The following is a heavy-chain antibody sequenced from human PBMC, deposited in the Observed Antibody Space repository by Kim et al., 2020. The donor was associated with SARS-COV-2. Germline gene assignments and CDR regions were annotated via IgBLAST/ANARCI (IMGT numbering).Heavy chain of an antibody. CDR2: ISGSGSRI. CDR1: GFTFSNYG. Sequence: GGSLRLSCAASGFTFSNYGMSWVRQAPGKGLEWVSAISGSGSRIYYADSVKGRSTISRDNSKNTLYLQMNSLRADDTAVYYCAKDPYYDSSGCYDYWGHGALVTLSS. CDR3: AKDPYYDSSGCYDY. V-gene: IGHV3-23*01. D-gene: IGHD3-22*01. J-gene: IGHJ4*01.